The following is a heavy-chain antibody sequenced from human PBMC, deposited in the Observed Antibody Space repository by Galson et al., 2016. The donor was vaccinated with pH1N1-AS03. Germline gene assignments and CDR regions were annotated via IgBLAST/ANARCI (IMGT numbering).Heavy chain of an antibody. J-gene: IGHJ2*01. Sequence: QSGAEVKKPGESLKISCKGSGYKFTNYWTGWVRQMPGQGLEWMGSIYPGDSDTRYSPSFQGQVTISADKSISTAYLQWSSLKASDTAMYYCARRVSYTGSYPLDYWGRGTLVTVSS. CDR1: GYKFTNYW. V-gene: IGHV5-51*01. CDR3: ARRVSYTGSYPLDY. D-gene: IGHD1-26*01. CDR2: IYPGDSDT.